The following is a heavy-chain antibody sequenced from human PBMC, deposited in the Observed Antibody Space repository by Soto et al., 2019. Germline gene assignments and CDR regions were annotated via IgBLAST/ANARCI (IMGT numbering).Heavy chain of an antibody. D-gene: IGHD3-10*01. Sequence: QVQLQESGPGLVKPSETLSLTCSVSGGSITSHYCSWFRQPPGKGLEWIGYIHHSGSTSYNPSLKSRVTMSVDTSKNQFSLKVSSVTAADTALYYCGRQGFGQLHGLVDVWGPGTTVTVSS. V-gene: IGHV4-59*08. CDR1: GGSITSHY. J-gene: IGHJ6*02. CDR2: IHHSGST. CDR3: GRQGFGQLHGLVDV.